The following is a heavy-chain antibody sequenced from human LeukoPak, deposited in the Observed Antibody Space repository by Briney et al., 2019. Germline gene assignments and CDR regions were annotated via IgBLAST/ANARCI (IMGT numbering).Heavy chain of an antibody. Sequence: GGSLRLSCAASGFTFSSYSMNWVRQAPGKGLEWVSSISSSSSYIYYADSVKGRFTISRDNAKNSLYLQMNSLRAEDTAVYYCARVVRGKKSLGYYYMDVWGKGTTVTVSS. CDR2: ISSSSSYI. J-gene: IGHJ6*03. V-gene: IGHV3-21*01. CDR3: ARVVRGKKSLGYYYMDV. D-gene: IGHD2-15*01. CDR1: GFTFSSYS.